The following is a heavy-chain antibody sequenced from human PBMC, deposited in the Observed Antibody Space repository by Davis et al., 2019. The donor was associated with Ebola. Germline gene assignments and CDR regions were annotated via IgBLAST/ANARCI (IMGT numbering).Heavy chain of an antibody. Sequence: LRLSCAISGDSVAGGSGGWNWIRQSPSRGLEWLGRTYYSSKWYNDYAVSVKSRITISPDTSKNQLSLQLNSVTPEDSAVYYCAKGWLRSGIDYWGQGTLVTVSS. V-gene: IGHV6-1*01. CDR2: TYYSSKWYN. CDR1: GDSVAGGSGG. D-gene: IGHD5-12*01. J-gene: IGHJ4*02. CDR3: AKGWLRSGIDY.